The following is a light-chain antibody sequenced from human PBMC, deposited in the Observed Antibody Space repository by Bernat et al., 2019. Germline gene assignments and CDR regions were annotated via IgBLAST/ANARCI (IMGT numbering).Light chain of an antibody. V-gene: IGKV3-20*01. CDR2: GAS. CDR3: QHFGGSLWT. Sequence: EIVLTQSPGTLSLSPGDRATLSCRASQSVNSNFLAWYQQKPGQAPRLLVYGASSRAAGIPDRFNGSGSGTDFTLTISRLDPEDFAVYYCQHFGGSLWTFGQGTKVEI. J-gene: IGKJ1*01. CDR1: QSVNSNF.